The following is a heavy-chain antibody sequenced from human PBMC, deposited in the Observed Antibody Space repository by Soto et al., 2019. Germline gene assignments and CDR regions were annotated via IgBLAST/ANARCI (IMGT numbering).Heavy chain of an antibody. CDR2: ISGSGGST. CDR1: GVTFSSFA. J-gene: IGHJ4*02. D-gene: IGHD3-3*01. V-gene: IGHV3-23*01. CDR3: AKAESYDFWSGLHFDY. Sequence: LRLSCVASGVTFSSFAMSWVRQAPGKGLAWVSTISGSGGSTYYADSVKGRLTISRDNSKNTLSLHINSLRAEDTAVYYCAKAESYDFWSGLHFDYWGQGTLVTVSS.